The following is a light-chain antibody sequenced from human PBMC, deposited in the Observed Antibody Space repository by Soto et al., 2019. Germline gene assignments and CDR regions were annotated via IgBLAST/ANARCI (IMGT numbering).Light chain of an antibody. CDR2: RAS. CDR3: QQRSNWPPIT. J-gene: IGKJ5*01. V-gene: IGKV3-11*01. CDR1: QSVSSK. Sequence: EIVLTQSPGTLSLSPGERATLSCRASQSVSSKLAWYQQKPGQAPRLLIYRASTRATDIPARFSGSGSGTDFTLTISSLEPEDFAVYYCQQRSNWPPITFGQGTRLEIK.